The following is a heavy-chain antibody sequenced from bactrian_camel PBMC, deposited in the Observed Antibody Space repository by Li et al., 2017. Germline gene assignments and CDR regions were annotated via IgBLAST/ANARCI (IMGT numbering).Heavy chain of an antibody. CDR2: VKSGDGST. J-gene: IGHJ7*01. CDR1: GSTFGNYD. V-gene: IGHV3S40*01. D-gene: IGHD5*01. Sequence: VQLVESGGGLVQPGGSLRLSCAASGSTFGNYDMSWVRAAPGKGLEWVSTVKSGDGSTHYEDSVKGRSTISRDNADSTVYLQMNSLKPEDEGVYYCAADNPTGWVRRSLGPGTCHGMDYWGEGTQVTVS.